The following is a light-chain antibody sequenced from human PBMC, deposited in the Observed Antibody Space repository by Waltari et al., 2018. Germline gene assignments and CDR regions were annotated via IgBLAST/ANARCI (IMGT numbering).Light chain of an antibody. CDR3: CSFAGYGIYV. CDR2: EIS. J-gene: IGLJ1*01. V-gene: IGLV2-23*02. Sequence: QSALTPPASVSGSPGQSITISCTAANSNVDIIHLVSWYQHHPGRNPRLLIYEISQRPAAISNRFSGSKSGNTASLTISGLQPEDEADYFCCSFAGYGIYVFGSGTQVSVL. CDR1: NSNVDIIHL.